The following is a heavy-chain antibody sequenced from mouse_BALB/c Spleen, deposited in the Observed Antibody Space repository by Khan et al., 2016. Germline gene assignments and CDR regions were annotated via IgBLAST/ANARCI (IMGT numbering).Heavy chain of an antibody. D-gene: IGHD1-1*01. CDR1: GYSFTGYY. Sequence: LVKTGASVKISCKASGYSFTGYYMHWVKQSHGKSLEWIGYISRYNGATSYNQKFKGKATFTVDTSSSTAYMQFNSLTSEDSAVYYCARSGLPSSTTCSFAYWGQGTLVTVSA. J-gene: IGHJ3*01. CDR3: ARSGLPSSTTCSFAY. V-gene: IGHV1S34*01. CDR2: ISRYNGAT.